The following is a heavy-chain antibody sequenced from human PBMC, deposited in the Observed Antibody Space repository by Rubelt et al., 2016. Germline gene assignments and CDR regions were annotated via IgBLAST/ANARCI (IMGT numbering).Heavy chain of an antibody. CDR1: GFTFSSYA. CDR3: AKSSVVPAAHNSDY. J-gene: IGHJ4*02. Sequence: EVQLLESGGGLVQPGGSLRLSCAASGFTFSSYAMSWVRQAPGKGLEWVSAISGSGGSSYYADSVKCRFTISRDNYKNTRYLQMISLRAEDTAVYYCAKSSVVPAAHNSDYWGQGALVTVSS. D-gene: IGHD2-2*01. CDR2: ISGSGGSS. V-gene: IGHV3-23*01.